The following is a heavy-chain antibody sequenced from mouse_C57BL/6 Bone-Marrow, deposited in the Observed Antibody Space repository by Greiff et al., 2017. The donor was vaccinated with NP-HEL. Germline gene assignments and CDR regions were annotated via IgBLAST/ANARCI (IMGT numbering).Heavy chain of an antibody. CDR2: IYPRSGNT. CDR3: ARWHY. CDR1: GFNFTDYS. Sequence: VQLQQSGAELVRPGASVKLSCTASGFNFTDYSMHWVKQRPEQGLEWIGEIYPRSGNTYYNEKFKGKATLTADKSSSTAYMELRSLTSEDSAVYFCARWHYWGQGTTRTVSS. J-gene: IGHJ2*01. V-gene: IGHV1-81*01.